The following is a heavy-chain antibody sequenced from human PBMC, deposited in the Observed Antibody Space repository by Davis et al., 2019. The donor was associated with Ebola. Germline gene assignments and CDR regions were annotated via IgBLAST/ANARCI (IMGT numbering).Heavy chain of an antibody. J-gene: IGHJ4*02. V-gene: IGHV4-59*01. Sequence: SETLSLTCTVSGGSISSYYWSWIRQPPGKGLEWIGYIYYSGSTNYNPSLKSRVTISVDTSKNQFSLKLSSVTAADTAVYYCARSGRNYFPYWGQGTLVTVSS. CDR2: IYYSGST. D-gene: IGHD6-25*01. CDR1: GGSISSYY. CDR3: ARSGRNYFPY.